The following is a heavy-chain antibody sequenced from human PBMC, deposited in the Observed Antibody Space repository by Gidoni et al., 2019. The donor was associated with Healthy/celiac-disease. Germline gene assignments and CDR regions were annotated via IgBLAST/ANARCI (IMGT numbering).Heavy chain of an antibody. D-gene: IGHD5-12*01. J-gene: IGHJ4*02. CDR1: GFTFGDYA. CDR2: IRSKAYGGTT. CDR3: TRDQGAYSGYDSYYFDY. Sequence: EVQLVESGGGLVQPGRSLRLSCTASGFTFGDYAMSWFRQAPGKGLEWVGFIRSKAYGGTTEYAASVKGRFTISRDDSKSIAYLQMNSLKTEDTAVYYCTRDQGAYSGYDSYYFDYWGQGTLVTVSS. V-gene: IGHV3-49*03.